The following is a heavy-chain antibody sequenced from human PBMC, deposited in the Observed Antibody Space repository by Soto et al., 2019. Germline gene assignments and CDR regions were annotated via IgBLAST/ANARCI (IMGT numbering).Heavy chain of an antibody. CDR2: IFQSGST. CDR1: GGTIRSPDW. CDR3: ARGRGRYSSGWSWFDP. D-gene: IGHD6-19*01. J-gene: IGHJ5*02. Sequence: PSETLSLTCGVSGGTIRSPDWWTWVRQPPGKGLEWIGEIFQSGSTNYTPSLESRVTISVDKSKNRFSLTLTSVTAADTAVYFCARGRGRYSSGWSWFDPWGQGILVTVSS. V-gene: IGHV4-4*02.